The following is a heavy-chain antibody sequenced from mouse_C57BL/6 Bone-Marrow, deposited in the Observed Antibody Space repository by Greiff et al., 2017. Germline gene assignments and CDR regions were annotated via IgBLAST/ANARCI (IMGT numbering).Heavy chain of an antibody. CDR3: AGLYYEYDGLAY. CDR1: GYTFTSYT. V-gene: IGHV1-4*01. J-gene: IGHJ3*01. D-gene: IGHD2-4*01. Sequence: QVQLQQSGAELARPGASVKMSCKASGYTFTSYTMHWVKQRPGQGLEWIGYINPSSGYTKYNQKFKDKATLTPDKSSSPAYMQLSSLTSEDSAGYYGAGLYYEYDGLAYWGQGTLVTVSA. CDR2: INPSSGYT.